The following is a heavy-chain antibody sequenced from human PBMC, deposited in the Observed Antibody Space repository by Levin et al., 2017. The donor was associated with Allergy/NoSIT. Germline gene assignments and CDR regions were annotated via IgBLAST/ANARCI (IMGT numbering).Heavy chain of an antibody. D-gene: IGHD3-10*01. CDR2: ISSSGSTI. CDR1: GFTFSDYY. J-gene: IGHJ4*02. CDR3: ASNPAYYGSGTHPLDY. V-gene: IGHV3-11*01. Sequence: GESLKISCAASGFTFSDYYMSWIRQAPGKGLEWVSYISSSGSTIYYADSVKGRFTISRDNAKNSLYLQMNSLRAEDTAVYYCASNPAYYGSGTHPLDYWGQGTLVTVSS.